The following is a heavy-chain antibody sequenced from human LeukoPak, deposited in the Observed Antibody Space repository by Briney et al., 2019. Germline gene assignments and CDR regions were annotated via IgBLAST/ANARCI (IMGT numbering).Heavy chain of an antibody. CDR3: ARELSSGWYWYYYYYMDV. CDR2: INPNSGGT. V-gene: IGHV1-2*02. D-gene: IGHD6-19*01. J-gene: IGHJ6*03. Sequence: GASVKVSCKASGYTFTGYYMHWVRQAPGQGLEWMGWINPNSGGTNYAQKFQGRVTMTRDTSISTAYMELSRLRSDDTAVYYCARELSSGWYWYYYYYMDVWGKGTTVTVSS. CDR1: GYTFTGYY.